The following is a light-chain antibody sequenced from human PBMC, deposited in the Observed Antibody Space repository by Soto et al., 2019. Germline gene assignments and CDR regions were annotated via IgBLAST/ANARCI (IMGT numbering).Light chain of an antibody. Sequence: DIQMTQSPSSLSASVGDRVTITCRASQSISSYLNWYQQKPRKAHQLLIYAASSLQSGVPSRFLGSAPGTHFTLTISSLQPEDFSPYYCQQSYSTLMYTFGQGTKLQIK. CDR3: QQSYSTLMYT. CDR2: AAS. CDR1: QSISSY. V-gene: IGKV1-39*01. J-gene: IGKJ2*01.